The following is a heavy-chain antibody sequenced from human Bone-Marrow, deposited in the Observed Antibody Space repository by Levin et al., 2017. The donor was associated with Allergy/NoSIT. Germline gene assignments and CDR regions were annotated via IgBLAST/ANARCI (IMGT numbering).Heavy chain of an antibody. V-gene: IGHV3-11*01. CDR2: ISSSDDTT. D-gene: IGHD3-22*01. CDR1: GFTFSDYY. CDR3: ARREYSSGYSIDF. Sequence: GESLKISCAASGFTFSDYYMKWVRQAPGKGLEWVSCISSSDDTTYYADSVRGRFTISRDNAKNSLYLQMNSLRAEDTAVYYCARREYSSGYSIDFWGQGTLVTVSS. J-gene: IGHJ4*02.